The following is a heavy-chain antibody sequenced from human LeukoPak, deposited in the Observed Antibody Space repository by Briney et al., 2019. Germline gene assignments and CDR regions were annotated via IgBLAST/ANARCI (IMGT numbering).Heavy chain of an antibody. J-gene: IGHJ4*02. CDR3: ARGEDYGDYGRSDY. CDR1: GYTFTGYY. CDR2: INPNSGGT. D-gene: IGHD4-17*01. Sequence: ASVKVSCKASGYTFTGYYMHWVRQAPGQGLEWMGRINPNSGGTNYAQKFQGRVTMTRNTSISTAYMELSSLRSEDTAVYYCARGEDYGDYGRSDYWGQGTLATVSS. V-gene: IGHV1-2*06.